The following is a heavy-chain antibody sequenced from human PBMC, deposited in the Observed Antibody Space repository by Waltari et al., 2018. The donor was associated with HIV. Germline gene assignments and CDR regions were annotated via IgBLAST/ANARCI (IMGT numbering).Heavy chain of an antibody. D-gene: IGHD1-26*01. J-gene: IGHJ4*02. CDR1: GFTLSTYT. Sequence: MQLVESGGGLVKPGGSRRLSCATSGFTLSTYTMTWVRQTPGKGLELISSVTSTSRSRFYSDSTKGRFISSRDNAQNALSLQMTSLTAEDTAVYFCVADLGGSHDSWGQGTLVTVSS. CDR2: VTSTSRSR. CDR3: VADLGGSHDS. V-gene: IGHV3-21*02.